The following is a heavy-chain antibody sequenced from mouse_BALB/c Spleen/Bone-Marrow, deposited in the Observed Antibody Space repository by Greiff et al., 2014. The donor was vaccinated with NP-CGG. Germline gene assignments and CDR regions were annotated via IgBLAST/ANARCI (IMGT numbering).Heavy chain of an antibody. Sequence: EVKVEESGAELVKPGASVKLSCTASGFNIKDTYMHWVKQRPEQGLEWIGRIDPANGNTKYDPKFQGKATITADTSSNTAYLQLSSLTSEDTAVYYCAAYYYGSSYGLAYWGQGTLVTVSA. CDR2: IDPANGNT. D-gene: IGHD1-1*01. CDR3: AAYYYGSSYGLAY. CDR1: GFNIKDTY. V-gene: IGHV14-3*02. J-gene: IGHJ3*01.